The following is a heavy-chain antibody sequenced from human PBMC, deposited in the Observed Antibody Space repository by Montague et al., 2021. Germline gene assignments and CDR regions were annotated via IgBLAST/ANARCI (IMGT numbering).Heavy chain of an antibody. Sequence: SETLSLTCTVTGGSISEFYWSWIRQSPEKGLEWIGYIYDSGTTNYNPSLKSRVTISADTSTNQFSLNLRSVTAADTAVYSCARRLGIRAPFDYWGQGTLVTVSS. V-gene: IGHV4-59*08. D-gene: IGHD7-27*01. J-gene: IGHJ4*02. CDR1: GGSISEFY. CDR2: IYDSGTT. CDR3: ARRLGIRAPFDY.